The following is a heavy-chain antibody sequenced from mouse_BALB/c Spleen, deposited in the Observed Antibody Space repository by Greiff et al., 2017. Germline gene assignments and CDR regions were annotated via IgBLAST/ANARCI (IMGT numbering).Heavy chain of an antibody. V-gene: IGHV3-2*02. J-gene: IGHJ3*01. CDR2: ISYSGST. D-gene: IGHD1-2*01. CDR1: GYSITSDYA. Sequence: EVKLVESGPGLVKPSQSLSLTCTVTGYSITSDYAWNWIRQFPGNKLEWMGYISYSGSTSYNPSLKSRISITRDTSKNQFFLQLNSVTTEDTATYYCARDITTATSFAYWGQGTLVTVSA. CDR3: ARDITTATSFAY.